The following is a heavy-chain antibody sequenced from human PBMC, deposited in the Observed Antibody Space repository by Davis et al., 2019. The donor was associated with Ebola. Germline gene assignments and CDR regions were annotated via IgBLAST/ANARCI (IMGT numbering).Heavy chain of an antibody. Sequence: GESLKISCAASGFTFSSYWMSWVRQAPGKGLEWVANIKQDGSEKYYVDSVKGRFTISRDNAKNSLYLQMNSLRAEDTAVYYCARASYSVVDTSGAFDIWGQGTMVTVSS. CDR3: ARASYSVVDTSGAFDI. D-gene: IGHD5-12*01. V-gene: IGHV3-7*01. J-gene: IGHJ3*02. CDR1: GFTFSSYW. CDR2: IKQDGSEK.